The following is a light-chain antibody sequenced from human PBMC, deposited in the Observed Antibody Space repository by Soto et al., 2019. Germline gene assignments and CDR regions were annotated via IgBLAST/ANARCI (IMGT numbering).Light chain of an antibody. CDR2: DAS. CDR1: QTVRNNC. J-gene: IGKJ4*01. CDR3: HQFSSYPLT. Sequence: EFVLTQSPGTLSLSPGERATLSCRASQTVRNNCLAWYQQKPGQAPRLLIYDASSRATGIPDRFSGGGSGTDFTLTISRLEPEDFALYYCHQFSSYPLTFGGGTKVEIK. V-gene: IGKV3-20*01.